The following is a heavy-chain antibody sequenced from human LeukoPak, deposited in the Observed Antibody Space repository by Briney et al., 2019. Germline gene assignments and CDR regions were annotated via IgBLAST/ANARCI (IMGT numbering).Heavy chain of an antibody. CDR1: GFTFSSYS. Sequence: GGSLRLSCAASGFTFSSYSMNWVRQAPGKGLEWVSSISSSSYIYYADSVKGRFTISRDNAKNSLYLQMNSLRAEDTAVYYCARDLRSTRYFDYWGQGTLVTVSS. CDR3: ARDLRSTRYFDY. CDR2: ISSSSYI. J-gene: IGHJ4*02. V-gene: IGHV3-21*01.